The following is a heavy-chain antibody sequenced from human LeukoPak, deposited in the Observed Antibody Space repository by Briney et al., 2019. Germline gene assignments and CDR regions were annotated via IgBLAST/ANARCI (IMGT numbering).Heavy chain of an antibody. CDR2: IYTSGST. J-gene: IGHJ3*02. CDR1: GGSISSGSYY. D-gene: IGHD1-26*01. Sequence: PSETLSLTCTVSGGSISSGSYYWSWIRQPARKGLEWIGRIYTSGSTNYNPSLKSRVTISVDTSKNQFSLKLSSVTAADTAVYYCARAPLGGGPIDAFDIWGQGTMVTVSS. CDR3: ARAPLGGGPIDAFDI. V-gene: IGHV4-61*02.